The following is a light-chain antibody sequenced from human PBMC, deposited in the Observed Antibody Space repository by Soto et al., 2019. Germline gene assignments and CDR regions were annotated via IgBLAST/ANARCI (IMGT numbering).Light chain of an antibody. V-gene: IGLV1-40*01. CDR3: QSYDSSLSEVV. J-gene: IGLJ2*01. CDR2: GNS. CDR1: SSNIGAGYD. Sequence: QSVLTQPPSVSGAPGQRVTISCTGSSSNIGAGYDVHWYQQLPGTAPKLLIYGNSNRPSGVPDRFSGFKSGTSASLAITGLQAEDEADYYCQSYDSSLSEVVFGGGTKVTVL.